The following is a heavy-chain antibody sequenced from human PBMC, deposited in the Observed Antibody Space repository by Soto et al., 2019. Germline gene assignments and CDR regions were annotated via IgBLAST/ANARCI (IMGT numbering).Heavy chain of an antibody. CDR2: ISAYNGNT. CDR3: ARDKGLRFLEWLLDWFDP. CDR1: GYTFTSYG. Sequence: ASVKVSCKASGYTFTSYGISWVRQAPGQGLEWMGWISAYNGNTNYAQKLQGRVTMTTDTSTSTAYMELRSLRSDDTAVYYCARDKGLRFLEWLLDWFDPWGQGTLVTVSS. D-gene: IGHD3-3*01. V-gene: IGHV1-18*01. J-gene: IGHJ5*02.